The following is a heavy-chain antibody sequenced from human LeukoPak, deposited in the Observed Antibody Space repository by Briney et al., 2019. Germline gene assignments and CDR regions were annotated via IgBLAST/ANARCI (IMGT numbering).Heavy chain of an antibody. J-gene: IGHJ5*02. D-gene: IGHD1-7*01. CDR3: AGDRYNWNLGSWFDP. Sequence: SQTLSLTCTVSGGSISSGGYYWSWIRQHPGKGLEWIGYIYYSGSTYYIPSLKSRVTISVDTSKNQFSLKLSSVTAADTAVYYCAGDRYNWNLGSWFDPWGQGTLVTVSS. CDR2: IYYSGST. V-gene: IGHV4-31*03. CDR1: GGSISSGGYY.